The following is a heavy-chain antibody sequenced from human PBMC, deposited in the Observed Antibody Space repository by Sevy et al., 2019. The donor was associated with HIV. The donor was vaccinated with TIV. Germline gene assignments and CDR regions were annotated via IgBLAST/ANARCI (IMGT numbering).Heavy chain of an antibody. D-gene: IGHD6-19*01. CDR2: LNGDGSSA. CDR1: GFTFSSHW. V-gene: IGHV3-74*01. CDR3: TRGRSGTYGWFDP. Sequence: GGSLRLSCAASGFTFSSHWMHWVRQAPGKGLMWVSRLNGDGSSASYADFVKGRFTISRDNGKNTVYLQISSLTADDTAVYYCTRGRSGTYGWFDPWGQGTLVTVSS. J-gene: IGHJ5*02.